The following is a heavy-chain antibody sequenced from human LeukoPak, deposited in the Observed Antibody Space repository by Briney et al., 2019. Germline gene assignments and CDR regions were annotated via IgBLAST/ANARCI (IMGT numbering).Heavy chain of an antibody. CDR2: ISSSSSYI. CDR1: GFTFSSYS. CDR3: ARGEVATKLGFDY. D-gene: IGHD5-12*01. J-gene: IGHJ4*02. Sequence: GGSLRLSCAASGFTFSSYSMNWVRQAPGKGLEWVSSISSSSSYIYYADSVKGRFTISRDNAKNSLYLQMSSLRSEDTAVYYCARGEVATKLGFDYWGQGTLVTVSS. V-gene: IGHV3-21*04.